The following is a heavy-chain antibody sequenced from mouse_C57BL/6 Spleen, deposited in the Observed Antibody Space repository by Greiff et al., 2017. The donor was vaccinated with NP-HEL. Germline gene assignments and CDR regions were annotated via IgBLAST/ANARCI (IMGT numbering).Heavy chain of an antibody. CDR2: INPGSGGT. Sequence: QVQLQQSGAELVRPGTSVKVSCKASGYAFTNYLIEWVKQRPGQGLAWIGVINPGSGGTNYNEKFKGKATLTADKSSSTAYMQLSSLTSEDSAVYFCARNYYGRGPVGDFDYWGQGTTLTVSS. CDR3: ARNYYGRGPVGDFDY. CDR1: GYAFTNYL. J-gene: IGHJ2*01. V-gene: IGHV1-54*01. D-gene: IGHD1-1*01.